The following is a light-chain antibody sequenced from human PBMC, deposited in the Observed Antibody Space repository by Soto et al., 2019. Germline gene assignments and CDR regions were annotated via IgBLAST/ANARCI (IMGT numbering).Light chain of an antibody. CDR1: QSLLYSNGYNY. CDR2: LGS. Sequence: DIVVTQSPLSLPVTPGEPASISCRSSQSLLYSNGYNYLQWYLQKPGQSPQLLIYLGSNRAPGVPDRFSGSGSGTDFTLKISRVEAEDLGVYYCMQAVQTPITFGQGTRLEIK. V-gene: IGKV2-28*01. CDR3: MQAVQTPIT. J-gene: IGKJ5*01.